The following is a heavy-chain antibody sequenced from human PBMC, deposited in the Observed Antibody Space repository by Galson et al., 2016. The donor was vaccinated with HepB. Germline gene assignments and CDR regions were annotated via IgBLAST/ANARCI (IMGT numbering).Heavy chain of an antibody. V-gene: IGHV6-1*01. CDR3: ASGTGAYVQ. D-gene: IGHD5-12*01. J-gene: IGHJ4*02. CDR2: TYYRSKWSS. CDR1: GDSVSRNTAA. Sequence: CAISGDSVSRNTAAWNWIRQSPSRGLEWLGRTYYRSKWSSDYVVSMKGRITINADTSMNQFSLQLNSVTPEDTAVYYCASGTGAYVQWGQGILVTVSS.